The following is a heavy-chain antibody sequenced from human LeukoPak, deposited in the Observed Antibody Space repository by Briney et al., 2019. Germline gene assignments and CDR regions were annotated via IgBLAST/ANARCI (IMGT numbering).Heavy chain of an antibody. CDR1: GGSISSSSYY. CDR3: ARGTYYYGSGPLDY. Sequence: KPSETLSLTCTVSGGSISSSSYYWGWIRQPPGKGLEWIGSIYYSGSTYYNPSLKSRVTISVDTSKNQFSLKLSSVTAADPAVYYCARGTYYYGSGPLDYWGQGTLVTVSS. J-gene: IGHJ4*02. CDR2: IYYSGST. V-gene: IGHV4-39*07. D-gene: IGHD3-10*01.